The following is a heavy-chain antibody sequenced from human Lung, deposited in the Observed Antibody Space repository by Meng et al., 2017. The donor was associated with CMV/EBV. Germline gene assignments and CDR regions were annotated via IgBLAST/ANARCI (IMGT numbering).Heavy chain of an antibody. CDR1: GFTFNTYA. D-gene: IGHD3-22*01. CDR3: VRDQGGESMIAVLIERFGMYF. V-gene: IGHV3-30*04. CDR2: ISCDGSNK. Sequence: GGSLRLSCAASGFTFNTYAMHWVRQAPGKGLEWVAVISCDGSNKYTADSVQGRLTISRDNSKNNLYLQMNSLTVEDTAVYYCVRDQGGESMIAVLIERFGMYFWGQGTTVTVSS. J-gene: IGHJ6*02.